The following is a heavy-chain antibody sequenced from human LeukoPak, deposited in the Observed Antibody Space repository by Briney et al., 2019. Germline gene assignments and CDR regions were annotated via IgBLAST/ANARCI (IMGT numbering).Heavy chain of an antibody. D-gene: IGHD2-21*01. V-gene: IGHV4-59*01. J-gene: IGHJ6*02. CDR3: ASLYSLNYYYYGMDV. Sequence: PSETLSLTCTVSGGSISSYYWSWIRQPPGKGLEWIGYIYYSGSTNYNPSLKSRVTISVDTSKNQFSLKLSSVTAADTAVYYCASLYSLNYYYYGMDVWGQGTTVTVSS. CDR2: IYYSGST. CDR1: GGSISSYY.